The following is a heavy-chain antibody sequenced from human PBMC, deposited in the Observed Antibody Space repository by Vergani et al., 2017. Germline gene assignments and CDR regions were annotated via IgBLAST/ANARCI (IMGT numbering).Heavy chain of an antibody. D-gene: IGHD2-15*01. CDR1: GFTFSSYS. CDR3: ARDLGWCSGGSCPGDY. CDR2: ISSSSSYI. Sequence: EVQLVESGGGLVKPGGSLRLSCAASGFTFSSYSMNWVRQAPGKGLEWVSSISSSSSYIYYADSVKGRFTISRDNAKNSLYLQMNSLRAEDTAVYYCARDLGWCSGGSCPGDYWGQGTLVTVSS. J-gene: IGHJ4*02. V-gene: IGHV3-21*01.